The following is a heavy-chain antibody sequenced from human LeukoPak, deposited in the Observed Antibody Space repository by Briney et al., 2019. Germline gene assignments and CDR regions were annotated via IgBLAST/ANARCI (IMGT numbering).Heavy chain of an antibody. Sequence: GSLRLSCAASGFTFSIYYIHWVRQAPGKGLEWVSRINGDGSSTRYADSVKGRFTISRDNAKNTVYLQMNSLRVEDTAVYSCARGLYCSGINCYNGMDVWGKGTTVTVSS. V-gene: IGHV3-74*01. J-gene: IGHJ6*04. CDR1: GFTFSIYY. CDR3: ARGLYCSGINCYNGMDV. CDR2: INGDGSST. D-gene: IGHD2-15*01.